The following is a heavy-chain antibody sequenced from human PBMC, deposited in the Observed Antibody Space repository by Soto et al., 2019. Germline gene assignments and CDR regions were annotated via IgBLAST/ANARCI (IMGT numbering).Heavy chain of an antibody. Sequence: PSETLSLTCTVSGGSISSGNYYWSWIRQPPGKGLEWIGFISYSGSTYYSLSLKSRVTISVDTSKNQFSLNLSFVTAADTAVYYCARRGGFPRGGFDYWGQGTRVTVSS. CDR2: ISYSGST. J-gene: IGHJ4*02. V-gene: IGHV4-30-4*01. CDR1: GGSISSGNYY. D-gene: IGHD2-15*01. CDR3: ARRGGFPRGGFDY.